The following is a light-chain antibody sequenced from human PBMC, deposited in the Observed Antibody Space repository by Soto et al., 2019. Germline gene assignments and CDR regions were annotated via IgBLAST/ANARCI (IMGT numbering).Light chain of an antibody. CDR1: QSFSSNF. CDR3: QQYDISPWP. Sequence: VLTKSACALSLKPGERATLSCRASQSFSSNFLAWYQQKPGQPPRLLIYDSSTRATGFPDRFSGSGSGTDFTLTIIRLEPEDFAVYYCQQYDISPWPFGQGTKVDIK. J-gene: IGKJ1*01. CDR2: DSS. V-gene: IGKV3-20*01.